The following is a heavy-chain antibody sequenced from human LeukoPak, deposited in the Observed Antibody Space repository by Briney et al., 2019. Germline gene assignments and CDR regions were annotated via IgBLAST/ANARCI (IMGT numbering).Heavy chain of an antibody. V-gene: IGHV3-21*01. CDR1: GFTFIAYS. CDR2: ISSSSAYI. Sequence: GGSLRLSCAASGFTFIAYSMNWVRQAPGKGLEWVSSISSSSAYIHYADSVEGRFTASRDNAKNSLYLQMNSLRAEDTAVYYCARENFYDSSGYDAFDIWGQGTMVTVSS. CDR3: ARENFYDSSGYDAFDI. J-gene: IGHJ3*02. D-gene: IGHD3-22*01.